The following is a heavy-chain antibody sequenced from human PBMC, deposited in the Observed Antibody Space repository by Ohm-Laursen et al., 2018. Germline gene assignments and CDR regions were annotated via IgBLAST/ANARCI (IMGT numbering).Heavy chain of an antibody. Sequence: TQTLTLTCTFSGFSLSTSGMRVSWIRQPPGKALEWLARIDLDDDKFYSTSLKTRLTIPKDTSKNQVVLTMTNMDPVDTATYYCARTRINSGYDWLDYWGQGTLVTVSS. V-gene: IGHV2-70*04. CDR1: GFSLSTSGMR. CDR2: IDLDDDK. D-gene: IGHD5-12*01. CDR3: ARTRINSGYDWLDY. J-gene: IGHJ4*02.